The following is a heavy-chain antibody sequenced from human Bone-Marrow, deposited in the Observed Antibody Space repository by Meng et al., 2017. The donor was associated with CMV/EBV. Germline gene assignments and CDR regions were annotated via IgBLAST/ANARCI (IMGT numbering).Heavy chain of an antibody. CDR2: INPNSGGT. CDR1: GYTFTSYD. D-gene: IGHD2-2*01. Sequence: ASVKVFCKASGYTFTSYDINWVRQAPGQGLEWMGWINPNSGGTNYAQKFQGRVTMTRDTSISTAYMELSRLRSDDTAVYYCARVQSLIVPAARYWGQGTLVTVSS. J-gene: IGHJ4*02. V-gene: IGHV1-2*02. CDR3: ARVQSLIVPAARY.